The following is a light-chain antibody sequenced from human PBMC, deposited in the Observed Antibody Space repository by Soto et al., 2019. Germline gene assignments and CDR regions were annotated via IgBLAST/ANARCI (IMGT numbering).Light chain of an antibody. Sequence: EIVMTQSPATLSVSPVERATLSCRASQSVSSNLAWYQQKPGRAPRLLIYGASTRATGIPGRFSGSGSGTEFTLTITSRQSDDFATYYCQQYNDWPPLNFGGGTKVDIK. CDR3: QQYNDWPPLN. J-gene: IGKJ4*01. CDR1: QSVSSN. CDR2: GAS. V-gene: IGKV3-15*01.